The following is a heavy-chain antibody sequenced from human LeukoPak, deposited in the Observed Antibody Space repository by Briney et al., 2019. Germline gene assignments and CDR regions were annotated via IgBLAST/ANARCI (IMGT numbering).Heavy chain of an antibody. V-gene: IGHV3-30*04. CDR2: ISYDGSNK. D-gene: IGHD3-22*01. Sequence: GGSLRLSCAASGFTFSSYAMHWVRQAPGKGLEWVAVISYDGSNKYYADSVKGRFTISRDNSKNTLYLQMNSLRAEDTAVYYRARQFTMIVVAFDYWGQGTLVTVSS. J-gene: IGHJ4*02. CDR1: GFTFSSYA. CDR3: ARQFTMIVVAFDY.